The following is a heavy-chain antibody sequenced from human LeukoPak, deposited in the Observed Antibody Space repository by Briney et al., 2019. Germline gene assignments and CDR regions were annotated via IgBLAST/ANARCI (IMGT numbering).Heavy chain of an antibody. CDR2: IYYTGST. Sequence: SETLSLTCTVSGGSISSSSYYWSWLRPPPGKGRVWSGSIYYTGSTFSNLSLKSPVTISVATSKHPFSLNLSSVTSADSAVYHCARALGWYYAFDVRGQVTMVTVSS. CDR3: ARALGWYYAFDV. CDR1: GGSISSSSYY. V-gene: IGHV4-39*01. J-gene: IGHJ3*01. D-gene: IGHD6-19*01.